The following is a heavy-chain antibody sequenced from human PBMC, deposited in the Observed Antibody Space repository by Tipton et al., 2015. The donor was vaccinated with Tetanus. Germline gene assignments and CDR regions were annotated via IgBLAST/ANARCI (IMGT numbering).Heavy chain of an antibody. Sequence: QLVQSGPEMKKPGSSVKVSCKASGGGFSKFAISWLRQAPGQGFELMGTIIPALSTTTYEQKFRGRITITADGSTSTAYMELSSLTSDDTAVYFCARQSASWNFYFDYWGQGTLVIVSS. CDR3: ARQSASWNFYFDY. V-gene: IGHV1-69*18. CDR2: IIPALSTT. CDR1: GGGFSKFA. D-gene: IGHD1-7*01. J-gene: IGHJ4*02.